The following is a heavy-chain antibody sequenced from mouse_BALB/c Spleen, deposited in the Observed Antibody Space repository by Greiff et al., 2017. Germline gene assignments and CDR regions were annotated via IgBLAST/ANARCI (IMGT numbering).Heavy chain of an antibody. V-gene: IGHV2-4-1*01. D-gene: IGHD4-1*01. CDR2: IWRGGST. CDR3: SRSGNWDNLDC. J-gene: IGHJ1*01. Sequence: QVQLKESGPGLVQPSQSLSITCTVSGFSLTSYGVHWVRQSPGKGLEWLGVIWRGGSTDYNAAFISRLRISKDNTKSQAFFKMNSLQADDTAIYYCSRSGNWDNLDCWGAGTTVTVSS. CDR1: GFSLTSYG.